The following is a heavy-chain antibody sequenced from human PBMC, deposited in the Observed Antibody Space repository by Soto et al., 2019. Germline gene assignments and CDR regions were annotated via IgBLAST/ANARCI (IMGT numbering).Heavy chain of an antibody. D-gene: IGHD6-19*01. Sequence: SETLSLTCAVYGGSFSGYYWSWIRQPPGKGLEWIGEINHSGSTNYNPSLKSRVTISVDTSKNQFSLKLSSVTAADTAVYYCARDGGQLRYSSGWYYFDYWGQGTLVTVSS. CDR1: GGSFSGYY. V-gene: IGHV4-34*01. CDR3: ARDGGQLRYSSGWYYFDY. CDR2: INHSGST. J-gene: IGHJ4*02.